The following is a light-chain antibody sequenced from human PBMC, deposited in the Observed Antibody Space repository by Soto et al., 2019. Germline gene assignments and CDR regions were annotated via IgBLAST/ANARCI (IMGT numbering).Light chain of an antibody. CDR1: GSNIGSNT. CDR2: SIN. J-gene: IGLJ3*02. CDR3: STWDDSLNNWL. Sequence: QSVLTQPPSASGTPGQRVTISCSGSGSNIGSNTVNWYQQLPGTAPKLLIYSINQRPSGVPDRFSGSKSGTSASLAITGLQSDDEADYYCSTWDDSLNNWLFGGGTKRTVL. V-gene: IGLV1-44*01.